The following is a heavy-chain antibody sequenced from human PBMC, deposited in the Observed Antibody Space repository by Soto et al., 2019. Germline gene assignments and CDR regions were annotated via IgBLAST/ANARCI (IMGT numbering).Heavy chain of an antibody. CDR3: AKGVVVVAATPPLWFDP. CDR1: GYTFTSYG. Sequence: ASVKVSCKASGYTFTSYGISWVRQAPGQGLEWMGWISAYNGNTNYAQKLQGRVTMTTDKSTSTAYMELRSLRSEDKAVYYCAKGVVVVAATPPLWFDPWGQGTLVTVSS. J-gene: IGHJ5*02. D-gene: IGHD2-15*01. CDR2: ISAYNGNT. V-gene: IGHV1-18*01.